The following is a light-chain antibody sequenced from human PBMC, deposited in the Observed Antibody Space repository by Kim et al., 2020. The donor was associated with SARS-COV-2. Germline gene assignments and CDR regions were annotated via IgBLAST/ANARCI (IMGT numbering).Light chain of an antibody. CDR2: HVS. J-gene: IGKJ2*01. Sequence: EIQMTQSPSSLSASVGDRVTITCQASQDISEYVNWYQQKPGKAPELLIYHVSTLEDGVPSRFRGSGSGTDFTFTISSLQPEDIATYYCLQYKNVPYTFGQGTKLEI. CDR3: LQYKNVPYT. CDR1: QDISEY. V-gene: IGKV1-33*01.